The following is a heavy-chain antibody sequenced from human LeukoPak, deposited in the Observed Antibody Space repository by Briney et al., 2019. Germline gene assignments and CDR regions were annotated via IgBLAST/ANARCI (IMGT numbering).Heavy chain of an antibody. V-gene: IGHV3-7*01. CDR3: ARGRLGD. J-gene: IGHJ4*02. CDR2: IKEDGSEK. CDR1: GFTFSSFW. D-gene: IGHD3-10*01. Sequence: AGGSLRLSCTASGFTFSSFWVNWVRQAPGKGLEWVANIKEDGSEKYYVDSVRGRFTISRDNARNSLYLQMNSLRGEDTAVYYCARGRLGDWGQGTPVTVSS.